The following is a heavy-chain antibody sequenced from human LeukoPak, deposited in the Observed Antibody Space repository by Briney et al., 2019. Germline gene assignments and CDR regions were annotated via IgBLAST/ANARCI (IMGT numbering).Heavy chain of an antibody. J-gene: IGHJ3*02. CDR1: GFTFSSYE. V-gene: IGHV3-48*03. Sequence: PGGSLRLSCAASGFTFSSYEMNWVRQAPGKGLEWVSYISSSGSTIYYADSVKGRFTISRDNAKNSLYLQMNSLRAEDTAVYYCARAALPHMIGRAMGAFDIWGQGTMVTVSS. CDR2: ISSSGSTI. D-gene: IGHD3-22*01. CDR3: ARAALPHMIGRAMGAFDI.